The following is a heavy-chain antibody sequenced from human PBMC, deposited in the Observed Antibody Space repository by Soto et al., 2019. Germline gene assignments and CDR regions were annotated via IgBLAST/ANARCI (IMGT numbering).Heavy chain of an antibody. J-gene: IGHJ4*02. CDR3: ARDRYYGFCNGDPQSPFDY. CDR1: GFTFTSHA. D-gene: IGHD3-3*01. Sequence: GGSLRLSCAASGFTFTSHAMSWVRQAPGKGLEWVAAASGSGGRTYYADSVKGRFTISRDTSENTVDLQLNSLRAEDTAVYYCARDRYYGFCNGDPQSPFDYWGQGTLVPASS. V-gene: IGHV3-23*01. CDR2: ASGSGGRT.